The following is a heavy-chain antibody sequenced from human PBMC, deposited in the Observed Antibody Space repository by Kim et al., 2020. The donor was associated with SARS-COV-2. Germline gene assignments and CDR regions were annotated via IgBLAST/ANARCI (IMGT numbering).Heavy chain of an antibody. V-gene: IGHV3-33*01. J-gene: IGHJ6*02. Sequence: GGSLRLSCAASGFTFSSYGMHWVRQAPGKGLEWVAVIWYDGSNKYYADSVKGRFTISRDNSKNTLYLQMNSLRAEDTAVYYCARVPPNYSNRAYYYYGMDVWGQGTTVTVSS. CDR1: GFTFSSYG. D-gene: IGHD4-4*01. CDR3: ARVPPNYSNRAYYYYGMDV. CDR2: IWYDGSNK.